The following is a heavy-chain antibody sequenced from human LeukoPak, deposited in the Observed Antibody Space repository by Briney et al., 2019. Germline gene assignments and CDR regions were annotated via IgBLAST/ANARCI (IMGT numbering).Heavy chain of an antibody. CDR2: ISSGSSTV. Sequence: GGSLRLSCAASGFSFSSYSMNWVRQAAGKGLEWVSYISSGSSTVYYADSVKGRFTISRDNAKNSLYLQMDSLRAEDTAVYYCARDPSLYCAATSCYDLDYWGQGTLVTVSS. CDR3: ARDPSLYCAATSCYDLDY. J-gene: IGHJ4*02. D-gene: IGHD2-2*01. CDR1: GFSFSSYS. V-gene: IGHV3-48*04.